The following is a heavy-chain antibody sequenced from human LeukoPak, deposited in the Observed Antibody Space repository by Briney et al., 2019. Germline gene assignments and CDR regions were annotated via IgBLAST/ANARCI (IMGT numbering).Heavy chain of an antibody. J-gene: IGHJ3*02. V-gene: IGHV3-30*03. CDR1: GFTFSSYG. Sequence: PGGSLRLSCAASGFTFSSYGMHWVRQAPGKGLEWVAVISYDGSNKYYADSVKGRFTISRDNSKNTLYLQMNSLRAEDTAVYYCARPSSRGAFDIWGQGTMVTVSS. CDR2: ISYDGSNK. D-gene: IGHD6-13*01. CDR3: ARPSSRGAFDI.